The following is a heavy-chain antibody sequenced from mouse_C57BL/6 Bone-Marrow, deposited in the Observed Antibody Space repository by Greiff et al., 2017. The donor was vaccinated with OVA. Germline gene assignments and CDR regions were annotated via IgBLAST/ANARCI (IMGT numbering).Heavy chain of an antibody. CDR1: GYAFSSSW. J-gene: IGHJ4*01. D-gene: IGHD1-1*02. Sequence: QVQLQQSGPELVKPGASVKISCKASGYAFSSSWMNWVKQRPGKGLEWIGRIYPGDGDTNYNGKFKGKATLTADKPSSTAYMHLSRQTSEDSAVYFCARRGGDYWGQGTAVTVSS. CDR3: ARRGGDY. CDR2: IYPGDGDT. V-gene: IGHV1-82*01.